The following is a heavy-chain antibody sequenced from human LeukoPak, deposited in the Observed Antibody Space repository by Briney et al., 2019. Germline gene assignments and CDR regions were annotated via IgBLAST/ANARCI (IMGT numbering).Heavy chain of an antibody. J-gene: IGHJ5*01. Sequence: GGSLRLSCEASGFAFSFFAMSWLRQAPGEGLEWVSTINANSGTRSYAASVRGIFTISRDNSKNTLYLQLNTLRADDTAVYYCAKPISGGLAVTADWFAPWGQGTLVVVSS. CDR2: INANSGTR. CDR3: AKPISGGLAVTADWFAP. D-gene: IGHD6-19*01. V-gene: IGHV3-23*01. CDR1: GFAFSFFA.